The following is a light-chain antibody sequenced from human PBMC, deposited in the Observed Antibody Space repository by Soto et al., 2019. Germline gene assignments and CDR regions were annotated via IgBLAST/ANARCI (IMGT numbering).Light chain of an antibody. Sequence: QSALTQPASVSGSLGQSITISCTGTSSDIGGYNYVSWYQQHPGKAPKVMIFEVSKRPSGVSNRFSGSKSGNMASLTISGLQAEDEGDYYCSSYTTSSTLEIGGGTKLTVL. J-gene: IGLJ2*01. CDR3: SSYTTSSTLE. CDR2: EVS. V-gene: IGLV2-14*01. CDR1: SSDIGGYNY.